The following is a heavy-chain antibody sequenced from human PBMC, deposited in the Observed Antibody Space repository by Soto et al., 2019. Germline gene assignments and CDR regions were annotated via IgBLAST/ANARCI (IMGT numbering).Heavy chain of an antibody. Sequence: GGSLRLSCEASGFALSPFWMSRVRKAPGKGLEWVASINQSGSVKHYVDSVRGRHTISRDNAKNSLFLQMNILSAEDTAVYYWARLTEAVITFVDWGQGTPVTV. CDR2: INQSGSVK. D-gene: IGHD1-20*01. CDR3: ARLTEAVITFVD. J-gene: IGHJ4*02. V-gene: IGHV3-7*03. CDR1: GFALSPFW.